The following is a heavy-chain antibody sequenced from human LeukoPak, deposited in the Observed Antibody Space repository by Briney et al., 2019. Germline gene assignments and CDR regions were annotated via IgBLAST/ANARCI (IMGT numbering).Heavy chain of an antibody. Sequence: GGSLRLSCAASGFTFSKNWMSWVRQAPGKGLEWVANIKQDGSEKYYEDSVMGRFTISRDNAKNSLYLQMNSLRVEDTAVYYCARDSGSFSLDLWGQGTLVTVSS. CDR1: GFTFSKNW. CDR3: ARDSGSFSLDL. D-gene: IGHD3-10*01. J-gene: IGHJ5*02. CDR2: IKQDGSEK. V-gene: IGHV3-7*01.